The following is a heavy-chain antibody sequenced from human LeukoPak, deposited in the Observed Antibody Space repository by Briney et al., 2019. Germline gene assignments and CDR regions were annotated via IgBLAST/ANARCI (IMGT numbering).Heavy chain of an antibody. D-gene: IGHD3-16*01. CDR2: IYHSGST. CDR1: GGSISSSTW. V-gene: IGHV4-4*02. CDR3: ARNELGYVWGSLESTSFDI. J-gene: IGHJ3*02. Sequence: PSETLSLTCAVSGGSISSSTWWSWVRQSPGKGLEWIGEIYHSGSTNYNPSLKSRVTISVDTSKNQFSLRLNSVTAAETAVFYCARNELGYVWGSLESTSFDIWGQGTMVTVSS.